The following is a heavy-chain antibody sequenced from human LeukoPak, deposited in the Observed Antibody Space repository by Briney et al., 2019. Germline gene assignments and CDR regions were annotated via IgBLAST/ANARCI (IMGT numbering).Heavy chain of an antibody. D-gene: IGHD6-13*01. Sequence: PGGSLRLSCAASGFTFSSYGMHWVRQAPGKGLEWVAFIRYDGSNKYYADSVKGRFTISRDNSKNTLYLQMNSLRAEDTAVYYCAKVHSAGYSSSCVDYWGQGTLVTVSS. CDR1: GFTFSSYG. CDR3: AKVHSAGYSSSCVDY. J-gene: IGHJ4*02. CDR2: IRYDGSNK. V-gene: IGHV3-30*02.